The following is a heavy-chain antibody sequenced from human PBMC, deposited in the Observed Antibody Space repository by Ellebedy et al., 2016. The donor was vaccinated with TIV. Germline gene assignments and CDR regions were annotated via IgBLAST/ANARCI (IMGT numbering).Heavy chain of an antibody. CDR3: ARDVAVPREYYAFDI. CDR2: INYSSSS. J-gene: IGHJ3*02. CDR1: GGSISSNGYH. Sequence: MPSETLSLTCTVSGGSISSNGYHWGRLRQPPGQGLVWIGSINYSSSSYYNPSLRSRVTISVDTPKNQFSLNLSSVPAADTAVYYCARDVAVPREYYAFDIWGQGTMVTVSS. V-gene: IGHV4-39*07. D-gene: IGHD2/OR15-2a*01.